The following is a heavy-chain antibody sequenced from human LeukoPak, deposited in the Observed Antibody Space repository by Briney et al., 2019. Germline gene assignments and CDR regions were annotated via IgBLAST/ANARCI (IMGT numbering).Heavy chain of an antibody. CDR3: AKDSGSWYFGAFDI. J-gene: IGHJ3*02. Sequence: GGSLRLSCAASGFTFDDYAIHWVRQAPGKGLEWVSGISRNSGSIGYADSVKGRFTISRDNGKNSLYLQMNSLRAEDTALYYCAKDSGSWYFGAFDIWGQGTMVTVSS. D-gene: IGHD6-13*01. CDR2: ISRNSGSI. CDR1: GFTFDDYA. V-gene: IGHV3-9*01.